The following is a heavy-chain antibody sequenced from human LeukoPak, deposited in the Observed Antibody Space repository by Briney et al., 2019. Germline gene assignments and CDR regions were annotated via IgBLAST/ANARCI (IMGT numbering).Heavy chain of an antibody. CDR3: ARDVSSTSSWWFDP. D-gene: IGHD2-2*01. J-gene: IGHJ5*02. CDR1: GYTFTSYY. CDR2: INPRGGST. V-gene: IGHV1-46*01. Sequence: VASVKVSCKASGYTFTSYYMHWVRQAPGQGLEWMGTINPRGGSTSYALKFQGRVTMTRDMSTSTVYMELSSLRSEDTAVYYCARDVSSTSSWWFDPWGQGTLVIVSS.